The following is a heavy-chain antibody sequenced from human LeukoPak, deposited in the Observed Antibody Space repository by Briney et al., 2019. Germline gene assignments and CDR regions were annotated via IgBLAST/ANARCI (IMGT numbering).Heavy chain of an antibody. Sequence: PSETLSLTCTASGGSNSGYYWSWIRQPPGKGLEWIGYIYYSGSTNYNPSLKSRATISVDTSKNQFSMKLSSVTAADTAVYYCARGGGYDYVWGSYRYDYWGQGTLVTVSS. CDR1: GGSNSGYY. J-gene: IGHJ4*02. V-gene: IGHV4-59*01. CDR2: IYYSGST. D-gene: IGHD3-16*02. CDR3: ARGGGYDYVWGSYRYDY.